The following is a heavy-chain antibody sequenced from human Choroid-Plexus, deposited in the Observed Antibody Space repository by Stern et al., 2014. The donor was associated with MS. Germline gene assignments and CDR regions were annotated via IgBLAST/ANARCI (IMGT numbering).Heavy chain of an antibody. CDR1: GFTFSNFG. V-gene: IGHV3-30*18. J-gene: IGHJ4*02. D-gene: IGHD2-15*01. CDR2: ISYDGSDK. CDR3: AKDRQWSTYFFDY. Sequence: DQLVESGGGVAQPGRPLILSCAASGFTFSNFGMHWVRQAPGKGLEWVAVISYDGSDKDYADSVKGRFTIFRDNSKNPLYMHMNSLRAEDTAVYYCAKDRQWSTYFFDYWGQGSLVTVSS.